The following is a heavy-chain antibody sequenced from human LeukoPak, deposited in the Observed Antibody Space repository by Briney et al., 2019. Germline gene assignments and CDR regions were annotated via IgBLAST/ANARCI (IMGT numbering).Heavy chain of an antibody. Sequence: GASVKVSCKASGYTFTSYGISWVRQAPGQGLEWMGWISVYNGNTNYAQKLQGRVTMTTDTSTSTAYMELRSLRSDDTAVYYCARDWGYSRYFDWLSAPDAFDIWGQGTMVTVSS. CDR1: GYTFTSYG. J-gene: IGHJ3*02. D-gene: IGHD3-9*01. CDR2: ISVYNGNT. CDR3: ARDWGYSRYFDWLSAPDAFDI. V-gene: IGHV1-18*01.